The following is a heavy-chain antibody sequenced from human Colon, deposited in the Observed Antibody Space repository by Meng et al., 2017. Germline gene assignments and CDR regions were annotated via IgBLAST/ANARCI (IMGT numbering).Heavy chain of an antibody. D-gene: IGHD1-7*01. Sequence: QQSGLVLVHPSVTSYLAGVVLGDSTANIKWWSWLRQAPGKGPEWIGEISNSYKTDYSPSLKSRVRISLDKSNNQFSLTLTSVTAADTAVYYCARERVRELGLFDSWGQGILVTVSS. CDR2: ISNSYKT. V-gene: IGHV4-4*02. CDR3: ARERVRELGLFDS. CDR1: GDSTANIKW. J-gene: IGHJ4*02.